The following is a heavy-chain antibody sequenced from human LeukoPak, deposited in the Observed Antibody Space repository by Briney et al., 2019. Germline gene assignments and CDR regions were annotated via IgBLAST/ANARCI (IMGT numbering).Heavy chain of an antibody. J-gene: IGHJ6*02. Sequence: GGSLRLSCAASGFTFSSYAMSWVRQAPGKGLEWVSAISGSGGSTYYADSVKGRFTISRDNSKNTLYLQMNSLRAEDTAVYYCAKETTVTTEASYYYGMDVWGQGSTVTVSS. CDR1: GFTFSSYA. D-gene: IGHD4-17*01. CDR2: ISGSGGST. CDR3: AKETTVTTEASYYYGMDV. V-gene: IGHV3-23*01.